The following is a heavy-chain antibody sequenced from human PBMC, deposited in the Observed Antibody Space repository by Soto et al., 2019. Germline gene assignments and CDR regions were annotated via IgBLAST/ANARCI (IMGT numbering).Heavy chain of an antibody. V-gene: IGHV3-23*01. CDR3: AKGGVNDYYYYMDV. J-gene: IGHJ6*03. D-gene: IGHD3-10*01. CDR1: GFTFSSYA. CDR2: ISGSGGST. Sequence: EVQLLESGGGLVQPGGSLRLSCAASGFTFSSYAMSWVRQAPGKGLEWVSAISGSGGSTYYADSVKGRFTISRDNSKKTLYLQMNSLRAEDTAVYYCAKGGVNDYYYYMDVWGKGTMVTVSS.